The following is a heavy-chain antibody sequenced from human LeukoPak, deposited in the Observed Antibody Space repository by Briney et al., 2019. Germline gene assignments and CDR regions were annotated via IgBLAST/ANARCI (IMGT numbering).Heavy chain of an antibody. J-gene: IGHJ4*02. CDR3: ARDEVGYGYSDY. D-gene: IGHD5-18*01. Sequence: GGSLRLSCAASRFTFSSYEMNWVRQAPGKGLEWVSHISPSGSATYYADSVKGRFTISRDNAKNSLYLQMNSLRAEDTAVYYCARDEVGYGYSDYWGQGTLVTVSS. V-gene: IGHV3-48*03. CDR2: ISPSGSAT. CDR1: RFTFSSYE.